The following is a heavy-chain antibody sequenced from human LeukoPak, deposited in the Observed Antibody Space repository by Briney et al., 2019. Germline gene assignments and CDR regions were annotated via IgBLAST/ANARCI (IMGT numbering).Heavy chain of an antibody. Sequence: PVGSLRLSCAASGFTFSSYWMNWARQAPGKGLEWVSYITSKNNGMYYADSVKGRFTISRDNAKNSLDLQMNSLRDEDTAVYYCARDSYGSPDYWGQGTLVTVSS. D-gene: IGHD2-15*01. V-gene: IGHV3-48*02. CDR3: ARDSYGSPDY. CDR1: GFTFSSYW. J-gene: IGHJ4*02. CDR2: ITSKNNGM.